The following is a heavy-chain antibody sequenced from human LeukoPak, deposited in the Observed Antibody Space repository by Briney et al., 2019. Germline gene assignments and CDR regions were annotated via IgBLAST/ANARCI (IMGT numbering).Heavy chain of an antibody. Sequence: GASVKVSCKASGGTFSSYAISWVRQAPGQGLEWMGGIIPIFGTANYAQKFQGRVTITADESTSTAYMELSSLRSEDTAVYYCARLSSIAARGEWFDPWGQGTLVTVSS. CDR1: GGTFSSYA. J-gene: IGHJ5*02. CDR2: IIPIFGTA. CDR3: ARLSSIAARGEWFDP. V-gene: IGHV1-69*13. D-gene: IGHD6-6*01.